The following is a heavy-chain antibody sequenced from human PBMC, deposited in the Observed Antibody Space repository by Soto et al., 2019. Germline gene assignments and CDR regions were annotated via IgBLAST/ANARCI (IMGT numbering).Heavy chain of an antibody. Sequence: QLHLQESGPGLVKPSETLSLTCSVSDGSITSSTFYWGWIRQTPGKGLEWIGSVLQSGSTYYNPSLKSRVTMSVDTSKKHFSLKLSSVTAADTALYYCSRRAPEGFDPWGQGTLVTV. CDR3: SRRAPEGFDP. CDR2: VLQSGST. V-gene: IGHV4-39*02. CDR1: DGSITSSTFY. J-gene: IGHJ5*02.